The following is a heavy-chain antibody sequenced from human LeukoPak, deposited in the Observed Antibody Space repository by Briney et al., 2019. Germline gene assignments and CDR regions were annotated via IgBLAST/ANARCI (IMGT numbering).Heavy chain of an antibody. D-gene: IGHD3-16*01. CDR1: GYTFTSYY. CDR3: ARVGERRNYYYGMDV. J-gene: IGHJ6*02. Sequence: ASVKVSCKASGYTFTSYYMHWVRQAPGEELEWTGIINPSGGSTSYAQKFQGRVTMTRDTSTSTVYMELSSLRSEDTAVYYCARVGERRNYYYGMDVWGQGTTVTVSS. V-gene: IGHV1-46*01. CDR2: INPSGGST.